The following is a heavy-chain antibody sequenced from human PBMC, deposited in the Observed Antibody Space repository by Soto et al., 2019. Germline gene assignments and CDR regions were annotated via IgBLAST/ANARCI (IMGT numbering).Heavy chain of an antibody. J-gene: IGHJ6*02. V-gene: IGHV5-51*01. CDR2: IHPGESDT. CDR1: GYSFTTYC. Sequence: GESLNLSCKSYGYSFTTYCIAWVRQMPGKGLEWMGSIHPGESDTRYSPSFQGQVTISADRSITTAYLQWSSLKASDTAMYYCARHEATYYNFYGMDVWGQGTTVTLSS. CDR3: ARHEATYYNFYGMDV.